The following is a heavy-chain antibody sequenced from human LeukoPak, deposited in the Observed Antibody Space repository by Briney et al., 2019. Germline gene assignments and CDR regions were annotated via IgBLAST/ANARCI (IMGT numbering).Heavy chain of an antibody. Sequence: RASVKVSCKTSGYTFSSFDVIWVRQATGQGLEWIGWMNPNSLNTGYAQKFRGRVTMTGDTSISTAYMELSSLISEDTAVYYCARGIRNQLLSEYWGQGSLVTVSS. CDR2: MNPNSLNT. D-gene: IGHD2-2*01. V-gene: IGHV1-8*01. CDR3: ARGIRNQLLSEY. J-gene: IGHJ4*02. CDR1: GYTFSSFD.